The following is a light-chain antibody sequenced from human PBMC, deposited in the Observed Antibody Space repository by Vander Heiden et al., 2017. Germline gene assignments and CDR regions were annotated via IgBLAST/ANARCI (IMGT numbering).Light chain of an antibody. J-gene: IGKJ4*01. Sequence: EIVLTQSPATLSLSPGERATLSCRASQSVSSYLAWYQQKPGQAPRLLIYDASNRATGVPARFSGSGSERDFTLTSSSLEPEDFAIYYCQQRSNWPAAFGGGTMVEIK. V-gene: IGKV3-11*02. CDR2: DAS. CDR1: QSVSSY. CDR3: QQRSNWPAA.